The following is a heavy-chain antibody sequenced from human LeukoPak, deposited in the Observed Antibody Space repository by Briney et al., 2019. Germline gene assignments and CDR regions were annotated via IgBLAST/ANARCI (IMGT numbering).Heavy chain of an antibody. CDR2: IYYSGST. D-gene: IGHD6-6*01. Sequence: SETLSLTCTVSGGSISSYYWSWIRQPPGKGLEWIGYIYYSGSTNYNPSLKSRVTISVDTSKNQFSLKLSSVTAADTAVYYCARVYSSYANRYFDYWGQGTLVTVSS. V-gene: IGHV4-59*01. J-gene: IGHJ4*02. CDR3: ARVYSSYANRYFDY. CDR1: GGSISSYY.